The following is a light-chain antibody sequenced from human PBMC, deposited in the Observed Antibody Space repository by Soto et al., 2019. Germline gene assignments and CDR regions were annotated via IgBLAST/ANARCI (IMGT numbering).Light chain of an antibody. CDR3: HQYNNWPGT. CDR2: GAS. J-gene: IGKJ1*01. Sequence: EIVRTQSPATLSVSPGERATLSCRASQSVSSNLAWYQQKPGQAPRLLIYGASTRATGIPARFSGSGSGTEFTLTISSLQSEDFAVYYCHQYNNWPGTFGQGTKVEIK. V-gene: IGKV3-15*01. CDR1: QSVSSN.